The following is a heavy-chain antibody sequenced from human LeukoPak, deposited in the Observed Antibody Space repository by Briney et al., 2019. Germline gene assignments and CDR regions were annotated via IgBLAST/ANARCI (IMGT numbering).Heavy chain of an antibody. CDR3: ARLGTSPDIVATSPLDY. CDR1: GFTFSSYG. D-gene: IGHD5-12*01. J-gene: IGHJ4*02. V-gene: IGHV3-33*01. Sequence: HTGGSLRLSCAASGFTFSSYGMHWVRQAPGKGLEWVAVIWYDGSNKYYADSVKGRFTISRDNSKNTLYLQMNSLGAEDTAVYYCARLGTSPDIVATSPLDYWGQGTLVTVSS. CDR2: IWYDGSNK.